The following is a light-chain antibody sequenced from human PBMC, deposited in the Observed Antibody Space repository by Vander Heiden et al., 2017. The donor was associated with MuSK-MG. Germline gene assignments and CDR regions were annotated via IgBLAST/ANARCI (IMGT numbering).Light chain of an antibody. CDR1: QTTSNY. CDR3: QDDGYSPGT. V-gene: IGKV3-20*01. Sequence: IVLTQSPGTLSLYPGETATLSCRASQTTSNYLAWYQQRPGQAPRLLVYDASTRATGIPDRFSGSGSGTDFALTVSRLEPEDFAVYYCQDDGYSPGTFGRGTMVEIE. J-gene: IGKJ1*01. CDR2: DAS.